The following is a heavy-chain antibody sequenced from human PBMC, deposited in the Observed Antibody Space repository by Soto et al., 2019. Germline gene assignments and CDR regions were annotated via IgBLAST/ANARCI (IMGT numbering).Heavy chain of an antibody. CDR3: ARDHNAWLKNDY. Sequence: ASVKVSCKASGYTFTNYGISWVRQAPGQGLEWMGWISTYNGDTNYPQKLQGRVTLTTDTSTSTAYMELRSLRSDDTAVYYCARDHNAWLKNDYWGQGTLVTVSS. V-gene: IGHV1-18*01. J-gene: IGHJ4*02. CDR2: ISTYNGDT. D-gene: IGHD6-19*01. CDR1: GYTFTNYG.